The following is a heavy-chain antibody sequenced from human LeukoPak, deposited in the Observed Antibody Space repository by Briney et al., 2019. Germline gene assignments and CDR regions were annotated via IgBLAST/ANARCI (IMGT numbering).Heavy chain of an antibody. CDR1: GFSFSSYA. CDR3: ARARYYNGLDY. D-gene: IGHD3-10*01. Sequence: QPGGSLRLSCAASGFSFSSYAMSWVRQAPGKGLVWVSHIKTDGSDISYADSVKGRFTISRDNAKNTLYLQMNSLRAEDTAVYYCARARYYNGLDYWGQGTLVTASS. CDR2: IKTDGSDI. J-gene: IGHJ4*02. V-gene: IGHV3-74*01.